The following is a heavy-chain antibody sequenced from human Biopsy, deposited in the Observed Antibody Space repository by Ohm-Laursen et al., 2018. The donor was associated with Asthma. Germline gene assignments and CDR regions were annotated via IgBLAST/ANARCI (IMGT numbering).Heavy chain of an antibody. V-gene: IGHV3-23*01. D-gene: IGHD3-22*01. Sequence: SLRLSCTASGFTFSSYALSWVRQAPGKGLEWVSGISGDAQRTYYADSVRGRFTISRDYSKNTLYLQMHSLRAEDTAVYYCARGDSSNWSHYYFDYWGQGTLVTVSS. CDR2: ISGDAQRT. CDR3: ARGDSSNWSHYYFDY. J-gene: IGHJ4*02. CDR1: GFTFSSYA.